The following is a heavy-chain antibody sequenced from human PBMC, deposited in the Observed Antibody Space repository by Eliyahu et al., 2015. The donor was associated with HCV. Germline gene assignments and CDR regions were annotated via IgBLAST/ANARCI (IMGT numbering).Heavy chain of an antibody. V-gene: IGHV4-59*01. CDR3: ASGGGGIAVAGTGGWFDP. J-gene: IGHJ5*02. CDR2: IPYSGST. Sequence: QVQLQESGPGLVKPSETLSLTCXVXGXSITXYYWSWIRQPPGKGLEWIGYIPYSGSTNYNPXLKSRXTISXDTSKNQFSLNLTSVTAADTAVYYCASGGGGIAVAGTGGWFDPWGQGTLVTVSS. CDR1: GXSITXYY. D-gene: IGHD6-19*01.